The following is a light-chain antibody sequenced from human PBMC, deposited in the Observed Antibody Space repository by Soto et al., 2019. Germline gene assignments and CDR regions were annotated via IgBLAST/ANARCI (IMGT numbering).Light chain of an antibody. CDR2: DAS. CDR3: QQFNNYPLS. J-gene: IGKJ5*01. CDR1: QSVSSS. V-gene: IGKV1D-13*01. Sequence: AIQLTQSPSSLSASVGDRDTITCRASQSVSSSLAWHQQKPGKAPKLLIYDASDLENGVPSRFSGSGSGTDFTLTISSLQPEAFATYYCQQFNNYPLSFGPGTRLAIK.